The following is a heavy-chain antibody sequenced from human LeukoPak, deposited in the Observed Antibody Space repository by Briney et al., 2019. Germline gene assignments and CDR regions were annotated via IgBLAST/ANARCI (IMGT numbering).Heavy chain of an antibody. CDR2: ISSSNNYI. D-gene: IGHD3-10*01. CDR1: GFTFTTYS. V-gene: IGHV3-21*01. J-gene: IGHJ4*02. Sequence: GGSLRLSCAASGFTFTTYSMNWVRQAPGKGLEWVSSISSSNNYIYYADSLKGRFTISRDNAKNSLYLLMNSLRAEDTAVYFCARGIWSGHKVEYYLDYWGQGTLVTVSS. CDR3: ARGIWSGHKVEYYLDY.